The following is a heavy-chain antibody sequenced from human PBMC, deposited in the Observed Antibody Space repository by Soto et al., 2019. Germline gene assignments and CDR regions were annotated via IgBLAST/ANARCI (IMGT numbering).Heavy chain of an antibody. J-gene: IGHJ4*02. CDR1: GGSISSGDYY. CDR3: ARVDYGDGWYYFDY. CDR2: IYYSGST. Sequence: PSETLSLTCTVSGGSISSGDYYWSWIRQPPGKGLEWIGYIYYSGSTYYNPSLKSRVTISVDTSKNQFSLKLSSVTAADTAVYYCARVDYGDGWYYFDYWGQGTLVTVSS. V-gene: IGHV4-30-4*01. D-gene: IGHD4-17*01.